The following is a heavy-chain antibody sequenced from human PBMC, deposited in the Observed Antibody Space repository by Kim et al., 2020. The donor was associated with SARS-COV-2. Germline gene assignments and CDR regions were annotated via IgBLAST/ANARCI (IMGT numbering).Heavy chain of an antibody. V-gene: IGHV7-4-1*02. J-gene: IGHJ4*02. D-gene: IGHD3-10*02. Sequence: AQGFTGRFVFSLDTSVSTAYLQISSLKAEDTAVYYCARDSSLGSGSTFDYWGQGTLVTVSS. CDR3: ARDSSLGSGSTFDY.